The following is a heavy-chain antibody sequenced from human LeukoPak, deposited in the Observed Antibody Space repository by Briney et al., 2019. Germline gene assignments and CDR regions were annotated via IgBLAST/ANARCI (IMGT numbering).Heavy chain of an antibody. CDR3: AREAVVVPAAIRDGYYYYGMDV. J-gene: IGHJ6*02. V-gene: IGHV3-7*03. D-gene: IGHD2-2*02. Sequence: GGSLRLSCAASGFTFSSYWMSWVRQAPGKGLEWVANIKQGGSEKYYVDSVKGRFTISRDNAKNSLYLQMNSLRAEDTAVYYCAREAVVVPAAIRDGYYYYGMDVWGQGTTVTVSS. CDR2: IKQGGSEK. CDR1: GFTFSSYW.